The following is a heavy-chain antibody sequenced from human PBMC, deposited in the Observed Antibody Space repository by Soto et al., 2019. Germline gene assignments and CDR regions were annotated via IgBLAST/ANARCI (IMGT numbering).Heavy chain of an antibody. CDR3: ARSYSSGWFDSGRSHIDY. CDR2: IIPIFGTA. Sequence: SVKVSCKASGGTFSSYAISWVRQAPGQGLEWMGGIIPIFGTANYAQKFQGRVTITADESTSTAYMELSSLRSEDTAVYYCARSYSSGWFDSGRSHIDYWGQGTLVTVSS. D-gene: IGHD6-19*01. V-gene: IGHV1-69*13. J-gene: IGHJ4*02. CDR1: GGTFSSYA.